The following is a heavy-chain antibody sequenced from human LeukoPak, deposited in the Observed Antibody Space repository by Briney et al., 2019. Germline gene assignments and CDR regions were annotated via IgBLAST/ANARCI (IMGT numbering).Heavy chain of an antibody. J-gene: IGHJ4*02. D-gene: IGHD2-2*01. CDR2: IYYSGST. Sequence: PSETLSLTCTVSGGSISSYYWSWIRQPPGKGLEWIGYIYYSGSTNYNPSLKSRVTISVDTSKNQFSLKLSSVTAADTAVYYCARRGYCSSTSCSGDFDYWGQGTLVTVSS. V-gene: IGHV4-59*12. CDR3: ARRGYCSSTSCSGDFDY. CDR1: GGSISSYY.